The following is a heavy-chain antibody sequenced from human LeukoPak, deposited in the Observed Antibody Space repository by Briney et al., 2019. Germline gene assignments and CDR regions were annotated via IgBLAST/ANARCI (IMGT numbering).Heavy chain of an antibody. J-gene: IGHJ3*01. Sequence: PSETLSLTCGVCGYSIRSGYYWGWIRQPPVKGLEWIGSFYHSGSTYYKPSLKSRVTISKDTSKNQFSLKLTSVTAADTAVYYCARMSVCHAFEVWGQGTLVSVSS. CDR2: FYHSGST. D-gene: IGHD3-3*01. V-gene: IGHV4-38-2*01. CDR3: ARMSVCHAFEV. CDR1: GYSIRSGYY.